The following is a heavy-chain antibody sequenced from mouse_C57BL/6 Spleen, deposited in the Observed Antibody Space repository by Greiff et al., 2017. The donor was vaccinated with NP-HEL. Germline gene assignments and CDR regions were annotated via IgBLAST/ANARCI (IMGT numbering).Heavy chain of an antibody. J-gene: IGHJ4*01. V-gene: IGHV1-80*01. Sequence: QVQLQQSGAELVKPGASVKISCKASGYAFSSYWMNWVKQRPGKGLEWIGQIYPGDGDTNYNGKFKGKATLTADKSSSTAYMQLSSLTSEDSAVYFCESRGIYYDYDGAMGDWGQGTSVTVSS. CDR2: IYPGDGDT. CDR1: GYAFSSYW. D-gene: IGHD2-4*01. CDR3: ESRGIYYDYDGAMGD.